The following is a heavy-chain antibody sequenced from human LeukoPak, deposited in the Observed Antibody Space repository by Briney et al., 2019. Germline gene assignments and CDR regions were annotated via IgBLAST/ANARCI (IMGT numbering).Heavy chain of an antibody. CDR1: GGTFSSYA. J-gene: IGHJ5*02. D-gene: IGHD1-14*01. V-gene: IGHV1-18*01. Sequence: GASVKVSCKASGGTFSSYAISWVRQAPGQGLEWMGWISAYNGNTNYAQKLQGRVTMTTDTSTSTAYMELRSLRSDDTAVYYCARDLVTDTYWFDPWGQGTLVTVSS. CDR3: ARDLVTDTYWFDP. CDR2: ISAYNGNT.